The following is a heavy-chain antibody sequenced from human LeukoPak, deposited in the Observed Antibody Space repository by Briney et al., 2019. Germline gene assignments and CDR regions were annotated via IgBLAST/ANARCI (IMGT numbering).Heavy chain of an antibody. CDR3: ARLNNRVLFDS. CDR2: IYSSGIT. V-gene: IGHV4-4*07. CDR1: GDSISSSY. D-gene: IGHD1-14*01. Sequence: SETLSLTCTVSGDSISSSYWSWIRQPAGKGLEWIRRIYSSGITNYNPSLNSRVTMSLDTSKNQFSLKLNSVTAADMALYYCARLNNRVLFDSWGQGTLVTVSS. J-gene: IGHJ4*02.